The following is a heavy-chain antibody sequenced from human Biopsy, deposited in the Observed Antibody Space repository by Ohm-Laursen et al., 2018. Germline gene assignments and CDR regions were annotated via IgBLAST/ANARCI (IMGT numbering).Heavy chain of an antibody. CDR3: ATKLTGYFHH. D-gene: IGHD3-9*01. CDR1: EGTFSNYG. CDR2: NIPILGTG. V-gene: IGHV1-69*06. J-gene: IGHJ1*01. Sequence: ASVKVSCKVPEGTFSNYGVNWARQAPGQGLEWLGGNIPILGTGNYAQKFQDRVTVAADTSTSTATMELRSLRSDDTAVYYCATKLTGYFHHWGQGTLVIVSS.